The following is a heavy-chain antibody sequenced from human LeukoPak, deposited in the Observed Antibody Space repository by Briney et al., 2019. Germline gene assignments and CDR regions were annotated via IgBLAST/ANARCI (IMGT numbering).Heavy chain of an antibody. CDR2: ISGSGRDT. J-gene: IGHJ4*02. Sequence: GGSLRLSCAASGFTFSSYWMHWVRQAPGKGLEWVSSISGSGRDTYYADSVEGRFTISRDNSKNTLYLQMNSLRAEDTALYYCANSAPISIALAGTGGFDYWGQGTPVTVSS. CDR1: GFTFSSYW. V-gene: IGHV3-23*01. D-gene: IGHD6-13*01. CDR3: ANSAPISIALAGTGGFDY.